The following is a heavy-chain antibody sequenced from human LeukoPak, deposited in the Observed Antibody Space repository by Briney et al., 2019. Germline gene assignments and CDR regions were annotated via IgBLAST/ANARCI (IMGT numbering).Heavy chain of an antibody. V-gene: IGHV4-34*01. D-gene: IGHD1-26*01. J-gene: IGHJ4*02. Sequence: SETLSLTCAVYGGSFSGYYWSWIRQPPGKGLEWIGEINHSGSTNYNPSLKSRVTISVDTSKNQFSLELSSVTAADTAVYYCARRLGSGSYYLDYWGQGTLVTVSS. CDR2: INHSGST. CDR3: ARRLGSGSYYLDY. CDR1: GGSFSGYY.